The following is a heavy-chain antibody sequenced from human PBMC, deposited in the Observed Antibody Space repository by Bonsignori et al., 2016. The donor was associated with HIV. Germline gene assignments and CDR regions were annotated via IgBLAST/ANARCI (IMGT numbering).Heavy chain of an antibody. CDR2: IYSGGST. D-gene: IGHD5-24*01. CDR3: AREKFVEMATIPIGY. V-gene: IGHV3-53*01. J-gene: IGHJ4*02. Sequence: GESLKISCAASGFTVSSNYMSWVRQAPGKGLEWVSVIYSGGSTYYADSVKGRFTISRDNSKNTLYLQMNSLRAEDTAVYYCAREKFVEMATIPIGYWGQGTLVTVSS. CDR1: GFTVSSNY.